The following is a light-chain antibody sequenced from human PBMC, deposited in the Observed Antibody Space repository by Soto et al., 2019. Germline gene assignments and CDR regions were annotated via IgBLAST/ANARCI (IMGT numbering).Light chain of an antibody. CDR3: QQYNNWTPT. CDR2: GAS. Sequence: EIVMTQSPATLSLSPGERATLSCRASQSVSSNLAWYQQKPGQAPRLLIYGASTRATGIPARFSGSGSGTEFTLTISSLKSEDFAVYYCQQYNNWTPTFGQGTKVDIK. CDR1: QSVSSN. V-gene: IGKV3-15*01. J-gene: IGKJ1*01.